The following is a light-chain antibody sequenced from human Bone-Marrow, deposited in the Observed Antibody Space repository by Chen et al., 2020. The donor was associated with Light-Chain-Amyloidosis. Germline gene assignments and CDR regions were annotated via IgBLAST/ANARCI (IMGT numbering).Light chain of an antibody. CDR3: QSYQGSSQGV. J-gene: IGLJ3*02. CDR1: SGSIATNY. Sequence: NFMLTQPHSVSESPGKTVIISCTRSSGSIATNYVQWYQQRPGSSPTTVIYEDDQRPSGVPARFSGSIDRSSNSAYLTISGLKTEDDADYYCQSYQGSSQGVFGGGTKLTVL. CDR2: EDD. V-gene: IGLV6-57*01.